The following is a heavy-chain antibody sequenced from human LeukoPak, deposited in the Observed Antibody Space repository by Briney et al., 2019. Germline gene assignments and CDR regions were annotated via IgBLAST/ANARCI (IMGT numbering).Heavy chain of an antibody. CDR3: AKDLGDEGGSGFPGQ. D-gene: IGHD3-10*01. CDR1: GFTFSSFA. V-gene: IGHV3-23*01. Sequence: GESLRLSCAASGFTFSSFAMSWVRQAPGKGLEWVSAISGTGGDRYYADSVKGRFIISRDNSKNTLYLQMNSLRAEDTAIYYCAKDLGDEGGSGFPGQWGQGTLVTVSS. CDR2: ISGTGGDR. J-gene: IGHJ4*02.